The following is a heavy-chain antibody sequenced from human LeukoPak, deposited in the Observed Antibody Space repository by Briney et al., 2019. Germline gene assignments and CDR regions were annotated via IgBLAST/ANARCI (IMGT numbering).Heavy chain of an antibody. D-gene: IGHD2-15*01. V-gene: IGHV1-2*02. CDR2: VNPNSGGT. CDR1: GYSFTGYH. J-gene: IGHJ6*04. Sequence: ASVKVSCKASGYSFTGYHIHWVRQAPGQGLEWMGWVNPNSGGTNYAQKFQGRVTMTRDTSISTAYMELSSLRSEDTAVYYCASATLRCSGGSCYEMDVWGKGTTVTVSS. CDR3: ASATLRCSGGSCYEMDV.